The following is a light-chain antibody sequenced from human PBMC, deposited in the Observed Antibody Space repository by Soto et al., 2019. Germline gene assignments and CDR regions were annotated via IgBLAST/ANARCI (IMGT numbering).Light chain of an antibody. Sequence: QAVVTQEPSLTVSPGGTVTLTCGSSTGAVTSGHYPYWFQQKPGQAPRTLIYDTSNKHSWTPARFSGSLLGGKAALTLSGAQPEDEAEYYCLLSYIGASYVFGTWTKLTVL. CDR3: LLSYIGASYV. CDR1: TGAVTSGHY. V-gene: IGLV7-46*01. CDR2: DTS. J-gene: IGLJ1*01.